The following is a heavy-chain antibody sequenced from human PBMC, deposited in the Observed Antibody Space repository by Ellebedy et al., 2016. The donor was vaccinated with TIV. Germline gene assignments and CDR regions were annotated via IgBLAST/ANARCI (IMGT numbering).Heavy chain of an antibody. D-gene: IGHD3-22*01. CDR2: ISSSSSYI. V-gene: IGHV3-21*01. J-gene: IGHJ4*02. CDR3: ARVDYYDSSGYRGLGVDY. Sequence: PGGSLRLSCAASGFTFSSYSMNWVRQAPGKGLEWVSSISSSSSYIYYADSVKGRFTISRDNAKNSLYLQMNSLRAEDTAVYYCARVDYYDSSGYRGLGVDYWGQGTLVTVSS. CDR1: GFTFSSYS.